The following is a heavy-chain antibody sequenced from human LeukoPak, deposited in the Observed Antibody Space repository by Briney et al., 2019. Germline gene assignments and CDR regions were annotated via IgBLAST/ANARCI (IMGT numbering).Heavy chain of an antibody. D-gene: IGHD3-22*01. CDR3: AKDQLLPVDYYDSSGYYPPTF. CDR1: GFTFSSYA. Sequence: GGSLRLSCAASGFTFSSYAMSWVRQAPGKGLEWVSAISGSGGSTYYADSVKGRFTTSRDNSKNTLYLQMNSLRAEDTAVYYCAKDQLLPVDYYDSSGYYPPTFWGQGTLVTVSS. J-gene: IGHJ4*02. V-gene: IGHV3-23*01. CDR2: ISGSGGST.